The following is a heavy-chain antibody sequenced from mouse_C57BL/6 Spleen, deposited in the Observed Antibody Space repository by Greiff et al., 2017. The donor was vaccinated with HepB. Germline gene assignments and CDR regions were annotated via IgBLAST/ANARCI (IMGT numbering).Heavy chain of an antibody. Sequence: EVQLQQSGAELVRPGASVKLSCTASGFNIKDDYMHWVKQRPEQGLEWIGWIDPENGDTEYASKFQGKATITADTSSNTAYLQLSSLTSEDTAVYYCTTPGTLSWFAYWGQGTLVTVSA. CDR2: IDPENGDT. J-gene: IGHJ3*01. CDR3: TTPGTLSWFAY. V-gene: IGHV14-4*01. CDR1: GFNIKDDY. D-gene: IGHD4-1*01.